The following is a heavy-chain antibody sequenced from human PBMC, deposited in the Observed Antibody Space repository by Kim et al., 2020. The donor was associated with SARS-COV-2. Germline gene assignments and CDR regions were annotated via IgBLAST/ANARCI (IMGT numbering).Heavy chain of an antibody. Sequence: SETLSLTCAVYGGSFSGYYWSWIRQPPGKGLEWIGEINHSGSTNYNPSLKSRVTISVDTSKNQFSLKLSSVTAADTAVYYCASRSSLTMIRGRSYFDYWGQGTLVTVSS. V-gene: IGHV4-34*01. D-gene: IGHD3-10*01. CDR2: INHSGST. J-gene: IGHJ4*02. CDR3: ASRSSLTMIRGRSYFDY. CDR1: GGSFSGYY.